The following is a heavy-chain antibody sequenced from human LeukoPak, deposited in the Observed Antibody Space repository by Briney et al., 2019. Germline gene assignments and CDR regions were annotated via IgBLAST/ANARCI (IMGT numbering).Heavy chain of an antibody. J-gene: IGHJ4*02. V-gene: IGHV1-18*01. D-gene: IGHD6-19*01. CDR1: GYTFTSYG. Sequence: ASVKVSFKASGYTFTSYGISWVRQAPGQGLEWMGWISAYNGNTNYAQKLQGRVTMTTDTSTSTAYMELRSLRSDDTAVYYCARGIPGYSSGWYLTDYWGQGTLVTVSS. CDR3: ARGIPGYSSGWYLTDY. CDR2: ISAYNGNT.